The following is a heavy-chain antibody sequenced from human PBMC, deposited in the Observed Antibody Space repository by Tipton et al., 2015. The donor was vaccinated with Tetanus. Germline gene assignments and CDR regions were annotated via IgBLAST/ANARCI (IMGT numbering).Heavy chain of an antibody. Sequence: QSGAEVKEPGASVRVPCKTSGYTFTNNGISWVRQAPGQGLDWMGTINPSGGLTGYAQKFKGRVIMTRDTATSTVYVELISLTSEDTAVYYCARERGNRGNAFDTWGQGTMVTVSS. D-gene: IGHD2/OR15-2a*01. CDR1: GYTFTNNG. V-gene: IGHV1-46*01. CDR2: INPSGGLT. J-gene: IGHJ3*02. CDR3: ARERGNRGNAFDT.